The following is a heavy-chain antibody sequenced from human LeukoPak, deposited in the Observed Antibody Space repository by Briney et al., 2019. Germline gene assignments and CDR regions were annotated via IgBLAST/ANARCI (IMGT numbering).Heavy chain of an antibody. CDR1: GYTFTTYA. V-gene: IGHV1-3*01. CDR3: AKGNTYGFDY. J-gene: IGHJ4*02. CDR2: LNGVNGNT. Sequence: ASVKVSCKTSGYTFTTYAMHWVRQAPGQRLEWMGWLNGVNGNTKYSQRFQGRVTITRDTSASAAYMELSSLTSEDTAVYYCAKGNTYGFDYWGQGTLATVSS. D-gene: IGHD5-18*01.